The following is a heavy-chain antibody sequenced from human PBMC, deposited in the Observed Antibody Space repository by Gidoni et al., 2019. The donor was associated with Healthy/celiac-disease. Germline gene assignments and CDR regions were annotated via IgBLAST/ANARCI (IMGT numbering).Heavy chain of an antibody. Sequence: QVQLQESGPGLGKPSETLSLTCNVSGGSISSYYWSWIRQPPGKGLEWIAYIYYSGRTNYNPSLKSRVTRSVDTSKNKFSLKLSSVTDADTAVYYCARSFGYYYFDYWGQGTLVTVSS. CDR1: GGSISSYY. CDR2: IYYSGRT. CDR3: ARSFGYYYFDY. J-gene: IGHJ4*02. D-gene: IGHD3-22*01. V-gene: IGHV4-59*01.